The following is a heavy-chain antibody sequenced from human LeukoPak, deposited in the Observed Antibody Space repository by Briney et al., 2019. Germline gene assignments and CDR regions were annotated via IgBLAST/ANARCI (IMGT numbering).Heavy chain of an antibody. Sequence: SETLSLTCTVSGGSVSSSSYYWSWIRQPPGKGLEWIGYIYYSGSTNYNPSLKSRVTISVDTSKNQFSLKLSSVTAADTAVYYCAREWNDCSSTSCFNWFDPWGQGTLVTVSS. CDR1: GGSVSSSSYY. CDR3: AREWNDCSSTSCFNWFDP. J-gene: IGHJ5*02. CDR2: IYYSGST. V-gene: IGHV4-61*01. D-gene: IGHD2-2*01.